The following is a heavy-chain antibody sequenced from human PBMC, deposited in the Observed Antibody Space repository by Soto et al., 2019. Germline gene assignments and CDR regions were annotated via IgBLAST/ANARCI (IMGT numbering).Heavy chain of an antibody. J-gene: IGHJ5*02. CDR1: GGSISSYY. V-gene: IGHV4-59*08. D-gene: IGHD3-10*01. Sequence: SETLSLTCTVSGGSISSYYWSWIRQPPGKGLEWIGYIYYSGSTNYNPTLKSRVTISVDTSKNQFSLKLSSVTAADTAVYYGARHSLDYYGSGRGWFDPWGQGTLVTVSS. CDR3: ARHSLDYYGSGRGWFDP. CDR2: IYYSGST.